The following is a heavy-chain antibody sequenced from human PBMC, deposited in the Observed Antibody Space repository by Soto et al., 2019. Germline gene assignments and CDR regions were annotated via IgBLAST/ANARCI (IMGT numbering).Heavy chain of an antibody. D-gene: IGHD3-22*01. CDR1: GFTFSSYA. CDR2: ISYDGSNK. CDR3: ARDPYYYDSSGYLPPYYFDY. Sequence: SGGSLRLSCAASGFTFSSYAMHWVRQAPGKGLEWVAVISYDGSNKYYADSVKGRFTISRDNSKNTLYLQMNSLRAEDTAVYYCARDPYYYDSSGYLPPYYFDYWGQGTLVTVSS. J-gene: IGHJ4*02. V-gene: IGHV3-30-3*01.